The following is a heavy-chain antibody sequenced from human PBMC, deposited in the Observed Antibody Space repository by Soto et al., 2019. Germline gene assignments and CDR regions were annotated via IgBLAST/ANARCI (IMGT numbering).Heavy chain of an antibody. CDR1: GGTFSSYR. J-gene: IGHJ4*02. Sequence: QVQLVQSGAEVKKPGSSVKVSCKASGGTFSSYRINWVRQAPGQGLEWVGGIVPIYRTADYAQKFQGRVTLTADESARTSYMELRSLKSQDTAVYYCVRDSGAKLSSSWGQGTLVNVSS. CDR3: VRDSGAKLSSS. D-gene: IGHD6-13*01. V-gene: IGHV1-69*01. CDR2: IVPIYRTA.